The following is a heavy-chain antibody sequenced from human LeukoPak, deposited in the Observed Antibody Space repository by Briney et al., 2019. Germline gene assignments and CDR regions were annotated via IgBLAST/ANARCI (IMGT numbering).Heavy chain of an antibody. J-gene: IGHJ4*02. CDR3: ARSSRELGGYAPWELMPPFDY. CDR1: GFTFSTFA. CDR2: IFPSGGEI. V-gene: IGHV3-23*01. Sequence: GGSLRLSCAASGFTFSTFAMIWVRQPPGKGLEWVSSIFPSGGEIHYADSVRGRFTISRDNSKSTLSLQMNSLRAEDTAVYYCARSSRELGGYAPWELMPPFDYWGQGTLVTVSS. D-gene: IGHD1-7*01.